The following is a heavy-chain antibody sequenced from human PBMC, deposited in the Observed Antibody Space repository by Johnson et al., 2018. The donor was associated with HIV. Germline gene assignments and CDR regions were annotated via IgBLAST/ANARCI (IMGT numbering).Heavy chain of an antibody. J-gene: IGHJ3*02. CDR2: IKSKTDGGTT. V-gene: IGHV3-15*01. CDR3: TTDWYSSSWYGALDAFDI. Sequence: VQLVESGGGLVQPGGSLRLSCATSGFTFSSYWMSWVRQAPGKGLEWVGRIKSKTDGGTTDYAAPVKGRFTISRDDSKNTLYLQMNSLKTEDTAVYYCTTDWYSSSWYGALDAFDIWGQGTMVTVSS. D-gene: IGHD6-13*01. CDR1: GFTFSSYW.